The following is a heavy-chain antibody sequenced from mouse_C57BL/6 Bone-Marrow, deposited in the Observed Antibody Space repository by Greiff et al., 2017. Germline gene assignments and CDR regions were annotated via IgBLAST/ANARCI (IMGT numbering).Heavy chain of an antibody. CDR2: IHPNSGST. Sequence: VQLQQPGAELVKPGASVKLSCKASGYTFTSYWMHWVKQRPGQGLEWIGMIHPNSGSTNYNEKFKSKATLTVDKSSSTAYMQLSSLTSEDSAVYYCARDGDYSNHKDYWGQGTTLTVSS. D-gene: IGHD2-5*01. J-gene: IGHJ2*01. CDR3: ARDGDYSNHKDY. CDR1: GYTFTSYW. V-gene: IGHV1-64*01.